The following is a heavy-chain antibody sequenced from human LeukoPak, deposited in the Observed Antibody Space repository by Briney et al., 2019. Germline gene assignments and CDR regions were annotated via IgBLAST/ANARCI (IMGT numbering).Heavy chain of an antibody. D-gene: IGHD2-21*02. CDR3: ARDGTFGDYRASGDH. CDR1: GFTFSTYW. J-gene: IGHJ4*02. V-gene: IGHV3-7*03. Sequence: GGSLRLSCEASGFTFSTYWMKWVRQAPGKGLEWVANIKQDGSQKYYVDSVKGRFIISRDNAKNSLYLQMNSVRAEDTAVYYCARDGTFGDYRASGDHWGQGALVTVSS. CDR2: IKQDGSQK.